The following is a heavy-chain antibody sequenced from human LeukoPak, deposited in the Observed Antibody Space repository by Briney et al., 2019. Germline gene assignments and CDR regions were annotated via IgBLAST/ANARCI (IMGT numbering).Heavy chain of an antibody. CDR3: ARDPVFSGWRGVRYFDY. D-gene: IGHD6-19*01. J-gene: IGHJ4*02. CDR2: IRYDGSNK. Sequence: GGSLRLSCAASGFTFSSYGMHWVRQAPGKGLEWVAFIRYDGSNKYYADSVKGRFTISRDNSKNTLYLQMNSLRAEDTAVYYCARDPVFSGWRGVRYFDYWGQGTLVTVSS. CDR1: GFTFSSYG. V-gene: IGHV3-30*02.